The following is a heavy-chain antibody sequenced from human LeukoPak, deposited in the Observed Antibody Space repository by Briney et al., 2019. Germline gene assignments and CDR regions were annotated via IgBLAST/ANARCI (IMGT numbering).Heavy chain of an antibody. D-gene: IGHD3-22*01. Sequence: SETPSLICSVSAGSISSSSYYWSWFRQPPGKELEWIVAINHCGSTNYNPSLKSRVTISVDTSKNQFSLKLSSVTAADTAVYYCAPRGYYYDSSGYEFDYWGQGTLVTGSS. V-gene: IGHV4-39*05. J-gene: IGHJ4*02. CDR2: INHCGST. CDR1: AGSISSSSYY. CDR3: APRGYYYDSSGYEFDY.